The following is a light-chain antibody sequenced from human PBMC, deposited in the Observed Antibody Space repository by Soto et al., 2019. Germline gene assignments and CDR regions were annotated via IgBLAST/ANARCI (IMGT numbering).Light chain of an antibody. J-gene: IGKJ4*01. CDR2: KAS. CDR3: QQYYSTPLT. CDR1: QTISSW. V-gene: IGKV1-5*03. Sequence: DIQMTQSPSTLSGSVGDRVTITYRASQTISSWLAWYQQKPGKAPKLLIYKASTLKSGVPSRFSGSGSGTEFTLTISSLQAEDVAVYYCQQYYSTPLTFGGGTKVDIK.